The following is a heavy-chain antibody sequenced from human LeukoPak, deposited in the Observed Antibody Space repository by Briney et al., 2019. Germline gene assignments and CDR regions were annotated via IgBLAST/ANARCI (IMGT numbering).Heavy chain of an antibody. CDR3: ARDKPVVVAATQYPDAFDI. D-gene: IGHD2-15*01. V-gene: IGHV1-46*01. Sequence: ASVTVSCTPSGYTFTSYYMHWVRQAPGQGLEWMGIINPSGGSTNNTQKIQGRVTMTRDMSTSTVYMELSNLRSEDTAVYYCARDKPVVVAATQYPDAFDIWGQGTMVTVSS. J-gene: IGHJ3*02. CDR2: INPSGGST. CDR1: GYTFTSYY.